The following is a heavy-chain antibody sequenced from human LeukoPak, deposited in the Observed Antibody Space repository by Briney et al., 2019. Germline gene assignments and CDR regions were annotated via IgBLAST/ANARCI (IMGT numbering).Heavy chain of an antibody. CDR3: ATRGVGADYAFDI. V-gene: IGHV4-4*07. Sequence: NPSETLSLTCTVSGGSISSYYWSWIRQPAGKGLEWIGRIYTSGSTNYNPSLKSRVTISVDTSKNQFSLKLSSVTAADTAVYYCATRGVGADYAFDIWGQGTMVTVSS. CDR1: GGSISSYY. J-gene: IGHJ3*02. D-gene: IGHD1-26*01. CDR2: IYTSGST.